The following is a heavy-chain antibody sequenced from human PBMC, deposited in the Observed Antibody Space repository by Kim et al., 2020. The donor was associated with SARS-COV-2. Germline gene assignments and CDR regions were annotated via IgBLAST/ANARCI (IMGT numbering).Heavy chain of an antibody. J-gene: IGHJ3*02. D-gene: IGHD6-19*01. V-gene: IGHV1-8*01. CDR3: ARGGNSSGWHRRGDFDI. CDR1: GYTFTSYD. CDR2: MNPNSGNT. Sequence: ASVKVSCKASGYTFTSYDINWVRQATGQGLEWMGWMNPNSGNTGYAQKFQGRVTMTRNTSISTAYMELSSLRSEDTAVYYCARGGNSSGWHRRGDFDIWGQGTMVTVSS.